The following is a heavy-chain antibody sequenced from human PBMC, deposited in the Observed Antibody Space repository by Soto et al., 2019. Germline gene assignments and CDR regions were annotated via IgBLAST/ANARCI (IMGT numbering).Heavy chain of an antibody. CDR3: ASSPSPGIAVAGPHDAFDI. J-gene: IGHJ3*02. V-gene: IGHV3-11*01. CDR1: GFTFSDYY. D-gene: IGHD6-19*01. Sequence: GSLRLSCAASGFTFSDYYMSWIRQAPGKGLEWVSYISSSGSTIYYADSVKGRFTISRDNAKNSLYLQMNSLRAEDTAVYYCASSPSPGIAVAGPHDAFDIWGQGTMVTVSS. CDR2: ISSSGSTI.